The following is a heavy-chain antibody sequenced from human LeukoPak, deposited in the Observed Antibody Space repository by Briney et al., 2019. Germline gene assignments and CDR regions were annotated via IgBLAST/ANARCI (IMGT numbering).Heavy chain of an antibody. CDR2: INPNSGDT. CDR3: ARIPGYCSGGSCPGLFDY. J-gene: IGHJ4*02. D-gene: IGHD2-15*01. V-gene: IGHV1-2*02. CDR1: GYTFTGYY. Sequence: ASVKVSCKASGYTFTGYYMHWVRQAPGQGLEWMGWINPNSGDTNYAQKFQGRVTMTRDTSISTVYMELSRLRSDDTAVYYCARIPGYCSGGSCPGLFDYWGQGTLVTVSS.